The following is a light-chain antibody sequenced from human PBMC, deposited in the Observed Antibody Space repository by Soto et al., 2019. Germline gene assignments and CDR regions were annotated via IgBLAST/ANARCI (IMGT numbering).Light chain of an antibody. CDR2: DNN. Sequence: QSVLTQPPSVSAAPGQKVTMSSSGSSSNIGKNYVFWYQQLPGTAPKLLIYDNNKRPSGIPDRFSGSKSGTSATLGITGLQTGDEADYYCGTWDSSLSAGVFGGGTKLTVL. CDR1: SSNIGKNY. J-gene: IGLJ3*02. CDR3: GTWDSSLSAGV. V-gene: IGLV1-51*01.